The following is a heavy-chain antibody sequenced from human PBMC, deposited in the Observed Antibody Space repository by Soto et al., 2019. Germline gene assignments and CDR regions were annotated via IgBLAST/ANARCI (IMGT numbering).Heavy chain of an antibody. V-gene: IGHV4-59*01. CDR1: SGSISGYC. Sequence: QVQLQESGPGLVKPSETLSLTCTVSSGSISGYCWGWIRQPPGEGLEWIGAIHYSGNPHYNPSLKSRVAISVDTSRSQFSLRLSSVTAADTAVYYCARGYLGNDWYYYFDNWGQGALVTVSS. CDR3: ARGYLGNDWYYYFDN. D-gene: IGHD2-21*01. J-gene: IGHJ4*02. CDR2: IHYSGNP.